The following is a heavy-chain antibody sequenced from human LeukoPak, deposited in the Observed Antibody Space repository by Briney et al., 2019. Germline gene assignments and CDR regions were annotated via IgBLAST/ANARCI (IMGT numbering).Heavy chain of an antibody. Sequence: QPGGSLRLSCAASGLTFSSYEMNWVRQAPGKGPEWVSYISSSGSTIYYADSVKGRFTISRDNAKNSLYLQMNSLRAEDTAVYYCARATPIAVAGTGDYWGQGTLVTVSS. CDR3: ARATPIAVAGTGDY. J-gene: IGHJ4*02. V-gene: IGHV3-48*03. D-gene: IGHD6-19*01. CDR1: GLTFSSYE. CDR2: ISSSGSTI.